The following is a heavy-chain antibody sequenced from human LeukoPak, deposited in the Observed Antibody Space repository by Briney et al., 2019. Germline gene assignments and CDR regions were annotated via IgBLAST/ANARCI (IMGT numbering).Heavy chain of an antibody. CDR1: GYTFTSYG. Sequence: GASVKVSCKASGYTFTSYGISWVRQAPGQGLEWMGWINPNSGGTNYAQKFQGRVTMTRDTSISTAYMELSRLRSDDTAVYYCARARRTVKHSYYYYYYMDVWGKGTTVTVSS. CDR3: ARARRTVKHSYYYYYYMDV. J-gene: IGHJ6*03. V-gene: IGHV1-2*02. CDR2: INPNSGGT. D-gene: IGHD4-17*01.